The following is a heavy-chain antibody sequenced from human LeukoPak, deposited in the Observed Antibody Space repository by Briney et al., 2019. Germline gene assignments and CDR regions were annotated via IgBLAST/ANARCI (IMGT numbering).Heavy chain of an antibody. Sequence: ASVKVSCKASGYTFTSYGINWVRQATGQGLEWMGWTNPNSGNTGYAQKFQGRVTMTRNTSISTAYMELSSLRSEDTAVYYCARIVGADDAFDIWGQGTMVTVSS. CDR2: TNPNSGNT. CDR1: GYTFTSYG. J-gene: IGHJ3*02. V-gene: IGHV1-8*01. D-gene: IGHD1-26*01. CDR3: ARIVGADDAFDI.